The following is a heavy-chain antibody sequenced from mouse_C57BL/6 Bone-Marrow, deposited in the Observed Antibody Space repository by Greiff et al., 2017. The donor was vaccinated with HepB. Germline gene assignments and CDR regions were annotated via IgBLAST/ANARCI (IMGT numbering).Heavy chain of an antibody. D-gene: IGHD6-5*01. Sequence: EVKLQESGPELVKPGASVKIPCKASGYTFTDYNMDWVKQSHGKSLEWIGDINPNNGGTIYTQKLKGKATLTVDKSSSTACMELRSLTSEDTAVYYCAMSSPAYPYVDYWGQGTTLTVSS. CDR3: AMSSPAYPYVDY. CDR2: INPNNGGT. V-gene: IGHV1-18*01. CDR1: GYTFTDYN. J-gene: IGHJ2*01.